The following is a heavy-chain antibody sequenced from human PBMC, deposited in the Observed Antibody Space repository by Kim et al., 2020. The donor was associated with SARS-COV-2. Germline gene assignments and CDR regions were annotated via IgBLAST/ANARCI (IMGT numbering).Heavy chain of an antibody. CDR2: ISDSGGNT. CDR1: GFTFSNYA. V-gene: IGHV3-23*01. D-gene: IGHD3-22*01. J-gene: IGHJ4*02. Sequence: GGSLRLSCAASGFTFSNYAMSWVRQAPGKGLEWVSGISDSGGNTYYADSVKGRFTISRDNAKNTLYLQMNSLRAEDTAVYYCATRNYYDSRGYYYYYFDYWGQGTLVTVSS. CDR3: ATRNYYDSRGYYYYYFDY.